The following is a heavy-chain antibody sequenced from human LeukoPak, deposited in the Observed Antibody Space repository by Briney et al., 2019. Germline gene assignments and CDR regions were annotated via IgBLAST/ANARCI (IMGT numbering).Heavy chain of an antibody. D-gene: IGHD1-7*01. CDR2: IIPIFGTA. CDR1: GGTFSSYA. V-gene: IGHV1-69*05. J-gene: IGHJ4*02. CDR3: ARGITGTTPLFDY. Sequence: SVKVSCKASGGTFSSYAISWVRQAPGQGLEWMGGIIPIFGTANYAQKFQGRVTITTDESTSTAYMELSSLRSEDTAVYYCARGITGTTPLFDYWGQGTLVTVSS.